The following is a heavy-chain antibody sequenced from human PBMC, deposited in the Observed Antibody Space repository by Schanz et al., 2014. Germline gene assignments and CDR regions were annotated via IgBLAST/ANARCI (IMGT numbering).Heavy chain of an antibody. J-gene: IGHJ4*02. CDR3: ARELRLEYYFDS. CDR1: GHPFTAYY. V-gene: IGHV1-18*04. Sequence: QVQLVQSGAEVKKPGASVKVSCKASGHPFTAYYMHWVRQAPGQGLEWMGWISTYTGNTNYAQRLQDRVTMTTDTSTSTAYMELRSLRSDDTAVYYCARELRLEYYFDSWGQGTQVTVSS. D-gene: IGHD4-17*01. CDR2: ISTYTGNT.